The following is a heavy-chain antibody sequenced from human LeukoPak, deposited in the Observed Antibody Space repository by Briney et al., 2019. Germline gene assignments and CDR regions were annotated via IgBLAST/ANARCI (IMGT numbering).Heavy chain of an antibody. D-gene: IGHD3-3*01. CDR3: ARALSSSRFWSGYGY. CDR1: GGTFSSYA. V-gene: IGHV1-69*13. Sequence: GASVKVSCKASGGTFSSYASSWVRQAPGQGLEWMGGIIPIFGTANYAQQFQGRVTITADESTSTAYMELSSLRSEDTAVYYCARALSSSRFWSGYGYWGQGTLVTVSS. CDR2: IIPIFGTA. J-gene: IGHJ4*02.